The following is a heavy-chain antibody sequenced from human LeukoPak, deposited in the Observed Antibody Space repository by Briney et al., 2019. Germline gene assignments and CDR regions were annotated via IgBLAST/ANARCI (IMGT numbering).Heavy chain of an antibody. V-gene: IGHV3-23*01. CDR1: GFTFSIYA. D-gene: IGHD3/OR15-3a*01. J-gene: IGHJ4*02. Sequence: GGALRLSCAASGFTFSIYAMTWVRQAPGKGLEWVSTISGSGGSTNYADSVKGRFTISRDNSKNTLFLQMNSLRAEETAVYYCAKSWTGAYFSFDYWGQGTLLTVSS. CDR2: ISGSGGST. CDR3: AKSWTGAYFSFDY.